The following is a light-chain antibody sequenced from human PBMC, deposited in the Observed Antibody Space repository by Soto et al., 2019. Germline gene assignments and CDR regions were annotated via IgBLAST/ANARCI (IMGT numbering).Light chain of an antibody. CDR3: QQTYTSPRT. V-gene: IGKV1-39*01. J-gene: IGKJ4*01. CDR2: AAS. Sequence: DIQLTQSPSYLSAYVGDTVNITCRARQSINNYVNWYQQKPGKAPELLIYAASTLQTGVPSRFSGSRSGTDFTLTITNLQPEDSAAYHCQQTYTSPRTFGGGTKVDIK. CDR1: QSINNY.